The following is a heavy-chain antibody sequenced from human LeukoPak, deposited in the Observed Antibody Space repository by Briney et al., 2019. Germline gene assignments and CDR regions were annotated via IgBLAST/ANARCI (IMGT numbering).Heavy chain of an antibody. D-gene: IGHD1-26*01. CDR1: GFTFDDYG. J-gene: IGHJ4*02. CDR2: INWNGGST. CDR3: ARVSISPSGSYSFDY. Sequence: PGGSLRLSCAASGFTFDDYGMSWVRQAPGKGLEWVSGINWNGGSTGYADSVKGRFTISRDNAKNSLYLQMNSLRAEDTALYYCARVSISPSGSYSFDYWGQGTLVTVSS. V-gene: IGHV3-20*04.